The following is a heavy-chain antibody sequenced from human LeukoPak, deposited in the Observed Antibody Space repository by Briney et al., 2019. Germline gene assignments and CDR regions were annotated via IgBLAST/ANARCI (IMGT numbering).Heavy chain of an antibody. CDR1: GFTVSSNY. V-gene: IGHV3-66*02. J-gene: IGHJ5*02. CDR2: IYSGGST. CDR3: ARGYCTSGVCFDP. Sequence: PGRSLRLSCAASGFTVSSNYMTWVRQAPGKGLGWVSIIYSGGSTYYADSVKGRFTISRDNSKNTLYLQMNSLRPEDTAVYYCARGYCTSGVCFDPWGQGTLVTVSS. D-gene: IGHD2-8*01.